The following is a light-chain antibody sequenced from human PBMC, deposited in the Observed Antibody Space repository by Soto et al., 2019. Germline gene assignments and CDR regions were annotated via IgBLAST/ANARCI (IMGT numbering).Light chain of an antibody. J-gene: IGKJ5*01. CDR1: QSVSSSY. V-gene: IGKV3-20*01. CDR3: QQYGSSPQVT. CDR2: GAS. Sequence: EIVLTQSPGTLSLSPGKRATLSCRASQSVSSSYLAWYQQKPGQAPRLLIYGASGRATGIPDRFSGSGSGTDFTLTISRLEPEDFVVYYCQQYGSSPQVTFGQGTRLEIK.